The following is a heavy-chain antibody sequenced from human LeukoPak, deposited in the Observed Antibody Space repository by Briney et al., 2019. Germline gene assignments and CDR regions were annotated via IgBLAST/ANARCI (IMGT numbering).Heavy chain of an antibody. V-gene: IGHV4-59*01. CDR2: VYDTGSS. D-gene: IGHD3-10*01. CDR1: GDSIRSSY. CDR3: AGYGSGSYYKAFDF. J-gene: IGHJ4*02. Sequence: PSETLSLTCSVSGDSIRSSYWSWIRQPPGKGLEWIGYVYDTGSSYYNPSLKSRATTSIDMSKNQFSLKLTSMTAADTAVYYCAGYGSGSYYKAFDFWGQGILVTVSS.